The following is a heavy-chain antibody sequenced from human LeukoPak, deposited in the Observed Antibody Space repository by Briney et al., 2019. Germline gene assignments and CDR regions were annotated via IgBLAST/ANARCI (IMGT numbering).Heavy chain of an antibody. CDR3: ARTSPGGSYYVMFDY. Sequence: SETLSLTCIVSGGSIHSSSDYWGWIRQPPGKGLEWIGTIYYTGRTYYNPSLQSRVTISVDTSKNQFSLKLSSVTAADTAVYYCARTSPGGSYYVMFDYWGQGTLVTVSS. D-gene: IGHD1-26*01. J-gene: IGHJ4*02. V-gene: IGHV4-39*01. CDR2: IYYTGRT. CDR1: GGSIHSSSDY.